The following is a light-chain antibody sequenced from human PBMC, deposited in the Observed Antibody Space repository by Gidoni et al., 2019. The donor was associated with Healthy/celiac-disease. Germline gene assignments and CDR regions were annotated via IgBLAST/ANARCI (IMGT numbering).Light chain of an antibody. V-gene: IGLV3-10*01. CDR2: EDS. Sequence: SYELTQPPSVSVSPGQTARITSSGDALPKKYAYWYQQKSGQAPVLVIYEDSKRPSVIPERFSGSTSATMATLTISGAQVEDEADYYCYSTDSSANHRGVFGGGTKLTVL. CDR3: YSTDSSANHRGV. CDR1: ALPKKY. J-gene: IGLJ2*01.